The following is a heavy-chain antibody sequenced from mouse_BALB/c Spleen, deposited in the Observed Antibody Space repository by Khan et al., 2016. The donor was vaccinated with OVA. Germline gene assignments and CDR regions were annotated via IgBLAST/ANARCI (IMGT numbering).Heavy chain of an antibody. J-gene: IGHJ1*01. D-gene: IGHD2-1*01. CDR2: FLPGSVST. CDR3: ARCGNHWFFDV. V-gene: IGHV1-9*01. CDR1: GYTFSNYW. Sequence: QVQLKQSGAELMKPGASVKISCKATGYTFSNYWIEWVKQRPGHGLEWIGEFLPGSVSTNSNEKFKGKATFTADTSSNTAYMQLSSLTSEDSAVYYCARCGNHWFFDVWGAGTTVTVSS.